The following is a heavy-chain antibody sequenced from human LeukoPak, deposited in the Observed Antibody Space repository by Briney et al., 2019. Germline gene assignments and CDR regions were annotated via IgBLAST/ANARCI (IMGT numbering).Heavy chain of an antibody. D-gene: IGHD1-20*01. CDR2: IYYSGGT. CDR1: GDSLSSSTYC. Sequence: SSETLSLTCTVSGDSLSSSTYCWGWIRQPPGKGPEWIGIIYYSGGTYYNPSLKSRVTISVDASKNQFSLKLSSVTAADTAVYFCARRVNWSFDYWGQGALVTVSS. J-gene: IGHJ4*02. CDR3: ARRVNWSFDY. V-gene: IGHV4-39*01.